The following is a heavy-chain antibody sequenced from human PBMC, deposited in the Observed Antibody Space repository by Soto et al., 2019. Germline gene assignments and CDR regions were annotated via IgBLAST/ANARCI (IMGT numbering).Heavy chain of an antibody. CDR1: GDTFTSYY. CDR2: INPSGGST. V-gene: IGHV1-46*01. CDR3: ATAAVSRGSFDY. D-gene: IGHD6-19*01. Sequence: ASVKVSCKASGDTFTSYYMHWVRQAPGQGLEWMGIINPSGGSTSYAQKFQGRVSMTRDTSTSTVYMELRSLGSEDTAVYYCATAAVSRGSFDYWGAGTQVTVSS. J-gene: IGHJ4*02.